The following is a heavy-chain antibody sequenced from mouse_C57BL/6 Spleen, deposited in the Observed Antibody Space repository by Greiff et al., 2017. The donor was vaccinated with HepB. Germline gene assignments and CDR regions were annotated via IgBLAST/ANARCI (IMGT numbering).Heavy chain of an antibody. CDR1: GFTFSDYG. V-gene: IGHV5-17*01. D-gene: IGHD1-1*01. J-gene: IGHJ1*03. CDR2: ISSGSSTI. Sequence: EVKLMESGGGLVKPGGSLKLSCAASGFTFSDYGLHWVRQAPEKGLGWVAYISSGSSTIYYADTVKGRFTIARDTAKNTRFLQRTSLRSEDTAKSDGARGTTVVATDWYVDVWGTGTTVTVSS. CDR3: ARGTTVVATDWYVDV.